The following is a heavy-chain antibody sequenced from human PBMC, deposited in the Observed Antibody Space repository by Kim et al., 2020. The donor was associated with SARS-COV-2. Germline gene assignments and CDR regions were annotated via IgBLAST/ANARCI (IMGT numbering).Heavy chain of an antibody. CDR2: IYTGGDT. V-gene: IGHV3-66*01. Sequence: GGSLRLSCEASGFTVSSNYMSWVRQAPGKGLEWVSVIYTGGDTYYADSVKGRFSISRDNSKNSLYLQMNTLRAEDTAVYYCARAGEFRFWKCYGSASAPTLFPLVSCENSPSDTSSVAVGCLAQDFLHEGQH. D-gene: IGHD3-3*01. J-gene: IGHJ1*01. CDR3: ARAGEFRFWKCYGSASAPTLFPLVSCENSPSDTSSVAVGCLAQDFLHEGQH. CDR1: GFTVSSNY.